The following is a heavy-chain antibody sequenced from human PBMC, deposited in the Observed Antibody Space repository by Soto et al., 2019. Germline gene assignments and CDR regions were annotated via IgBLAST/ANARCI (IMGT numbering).Heavy chain of an antibody. CDR3: ARDNGGGMDV. V-gene: IGHV4-59*01. CDR1: AGSLSNYY. D-gene: IGHD2-8*01. CDR2: IYYSGNT. Sequence: PSETLSLTCTVSAGSLSNYYWSWIRQPPGKGLEWIGYIYYSGNTNYDPSLKSRVTISVDTSKNQFSLKLNSVTAADTAVYYCARDNGGGMDVWGQGTTVTVSS. J-gene: IGHJ6*02.